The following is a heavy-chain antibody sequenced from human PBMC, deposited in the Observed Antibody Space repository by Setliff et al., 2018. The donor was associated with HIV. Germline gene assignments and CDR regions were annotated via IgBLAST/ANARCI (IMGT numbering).Heavy chain of an antibody. V-gene: IGHV2-5*02. CDR2: IYWDGDT. D-gene: IGHD2-15*01. CDR1: GFSLATHGVG. CDR3: ARYGLLPFDAFHI. Sequence: SGPTLVNPTQTLTLTCDFSGFSLATHGVGVGWIRQPPGKGPEWLALIYWDGDTRYNPSLNGRLTVTKATSNNHVVLMMSNMDPLDTATYYCARYGLLPFDAFHIWGQGTKVTVSS. J-gene: IGHJ3*02.